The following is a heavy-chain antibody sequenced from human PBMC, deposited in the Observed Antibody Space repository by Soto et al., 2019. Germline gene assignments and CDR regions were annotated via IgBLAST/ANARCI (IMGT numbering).Heavy chain of an antibody. V-gene: IGHV5-10-1*01. CDR3: VRVQAGAGDNVLALAC. CDR2: SDPSDSYT. Sequence: KGLEWMGGSDPSDSYTNYSPSFQGHVTISADKSISTAYLQWSSLKASDTAMYYCVRVQAGAGDNVLALACRGHGTVVPVSS. D-gene: IGHD6-13*01. J-gene: IGHJ4*01.